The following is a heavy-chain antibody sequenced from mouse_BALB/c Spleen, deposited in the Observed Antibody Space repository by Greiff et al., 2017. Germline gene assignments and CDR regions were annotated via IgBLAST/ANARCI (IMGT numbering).Heavy chain of an antibody. D-gene: IGHD2-14*01. CDR2: IDTSDSYT. CDR3: ASGDRYDVRAWFAY. V-gene: IGHV1-69*01. Sequence: QVQLKQPGAELVMPGASVKMSCKASGYTFTDYWMHWVKQRPGQGLEWIGAIDTSDSYTSYNQKFKGKATLTVDESSSTAYMQLSSLTSEDSAVYYCASGDRYDVRAWFAYWGQGTLVTVSA. J-gene: IGHJ3*01. CDR1: GYTFTDYW.